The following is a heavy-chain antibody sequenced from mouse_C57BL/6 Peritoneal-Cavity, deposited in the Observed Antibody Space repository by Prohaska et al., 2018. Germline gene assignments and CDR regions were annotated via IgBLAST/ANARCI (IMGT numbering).Heavy chain of an antibody. CDR1: GYTFTSYT. V-gene: IGHV1-4*01. CDR2: INPSSVYT. CDR3: ARSDITTVVADY. D-gene: IGHD1-1*01. Sequence: MSCKASGYTFTSYTMHWVKQRPGQGLEWIGYINPSSVYTKNNQKFKKKATLTADKCSRTSYRQLSRLTSEDSAVYYCARSDITTVVADYWGQGTTLTVSS. J-gene: IGHJ2*01.